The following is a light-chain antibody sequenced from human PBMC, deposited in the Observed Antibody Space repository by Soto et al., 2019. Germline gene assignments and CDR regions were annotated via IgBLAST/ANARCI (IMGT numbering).Light chain of an antibody. CDR2: AAS. Sequence: IQVTQSPSSLSASVGESFTVTCRASQDIDNYLNWYQHRPGEAPKLLIYAASYLETGVSTRFSGSGSGTDFSFTITSLRPEDSATYYCQQHDTRPTMTFGQGTRLEIK. J-gene: IGKJ5*01. CDR3: QQHDTRPTMT. CDR1: QDIDNY. V-gene: IGKV1-33*01.